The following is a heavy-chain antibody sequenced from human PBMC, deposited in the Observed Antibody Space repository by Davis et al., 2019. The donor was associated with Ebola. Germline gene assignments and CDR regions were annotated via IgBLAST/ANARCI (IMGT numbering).Heavy chain of an antibody. D-gene: IGHD6-13*01. CDR1: GFTFSGSA. J-gene: IGHJ6*02. CDR3: AKVETSSSWFYYYYYGMDV. Sequence: PGGSLRLSCAASGFTFSGSAMHWVRQASGKGLEWVGRIRSKANSYATAYAASVKGRFTISRDDSKNTAYLQMNSLRAEDTAVYYCAKVETSSSWFYYYYYGMDVWGQGTTVTVSS. CDR2: IRSKANSYAT. V-gene: IGHV3-73*01.